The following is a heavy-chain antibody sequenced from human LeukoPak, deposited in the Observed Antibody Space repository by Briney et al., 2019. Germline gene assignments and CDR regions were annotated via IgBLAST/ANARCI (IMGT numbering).Heavy chain of an antibody. D-gene: IGHD3-22*01. V-gene: IGHV3-20*04. CDR1: GFTFDDYG. CDR3: AREREAYYYDSSGYYRDAFDI. Sequence: GGSLRLSCAASGFTFDDYGMSWVRQAPGKGLEWVSGINWNGGSTGYADSVKGRFTISRDNAKNSLYLQMNSLRAEDTAVYYCAREREAYYYDSSGYYRDAFDIWGQGTMATVSS. J-gene: IGHJ3*02. CDR2: INWNGGST.